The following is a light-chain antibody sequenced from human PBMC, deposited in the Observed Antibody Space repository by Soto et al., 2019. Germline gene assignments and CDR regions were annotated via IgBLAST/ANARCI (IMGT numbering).Light chain of an antibody. CDR3: QQRVDWLT. CDR1: QSVSIY. V-gene: IGKV3-11*01. J-gene: IGKJ4*01. Sequence: EIVLTQSPGTLSLSPGDRATLSCRASQSVSIYLAWYPQKPGQAPRLLLYDASNRVTGIPARFSGSGSGTDFTLTISSVEPEDFAVYYCQQRVDWLTFGGGTKLEIK. CDR2: DAS.